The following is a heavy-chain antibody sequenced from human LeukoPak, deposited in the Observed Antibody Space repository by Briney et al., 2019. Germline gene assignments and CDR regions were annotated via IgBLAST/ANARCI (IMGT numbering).Heavy chain of an antibody. CDR2: ISWNSGSI. Sequence: GGSLRLSCAASGFTFDDYAMHWVRQAPGKGLEWVSGISWNSGSIGYADSVKGRFTISRDNAKNSLYLQMNSLRVEDTALYYCAKVGGLDYWGQGTLVTVSS. V-gene: IGHV3-9*01. CDR3: AKVGGLDY. J-gene: IGHJ4*02. CDR1: GFTFDDYA.